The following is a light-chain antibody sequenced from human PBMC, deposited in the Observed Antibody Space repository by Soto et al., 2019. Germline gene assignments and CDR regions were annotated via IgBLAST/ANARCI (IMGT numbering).Light chain of an antibody. CDR3: SSYAGSNNFV. V-gene: IGLV2-8*01. J-gene: IGLJ1*01. CDR2: EVS. CDR1: SSDIGAYIY. Sequence: QSALTQPPSASGSPGQSVTISCTGTSSDIGAYIYVSWYQQHPGKAPKLIISEVSRRPSGVPERFSGSKSGNTASLTVSGLQADDEAHYYCSSYAGSNNFVFGTGTKV.